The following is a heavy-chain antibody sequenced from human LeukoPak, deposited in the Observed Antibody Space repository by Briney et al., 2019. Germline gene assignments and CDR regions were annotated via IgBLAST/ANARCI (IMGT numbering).Heavy chain of an antibody. CDR1: GFTFSSYAM. CDR2: IYHSGST. CDR3: ARDGGLREDYFDY. D-gene: IGHD5-12*01. V-gene: IGHV4-4*02. Sequence: GSLRLSCAASGFTFSSYAMSWVRQAPGKGLEWIGEIYHSGSTNYNPSLKSRVTISVDKSKNQFSLKLSSVTAADTAVYYCARDGGLREDYFDYWGQGTLVTVSS. J-gene: IGHJ4*02.